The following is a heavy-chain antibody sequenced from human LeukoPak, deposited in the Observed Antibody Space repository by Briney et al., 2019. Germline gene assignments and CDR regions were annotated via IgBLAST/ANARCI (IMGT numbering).Heavy chain of an antibody. CDR2: VSAGGDNI. J-gene: IGHJ6*03. V-gene: IGHV3-23*01. CDR1: GFIFSSYA. CDR3: AKDSQYDFVWGSYHYTGYYYMDV. D-gene: IGHD3-16*02. Sequence: PGGSLRLSCAASGFIFSSYAMSWVRQVPGKGLEWVSAVSAGGDNIYYADFVKGRFTISRDHSNNTLFLQMNSLRAEDTAIYYCAKDSQYDFVWGSYHYTGYYYMDVWGKGTTVTVSS.